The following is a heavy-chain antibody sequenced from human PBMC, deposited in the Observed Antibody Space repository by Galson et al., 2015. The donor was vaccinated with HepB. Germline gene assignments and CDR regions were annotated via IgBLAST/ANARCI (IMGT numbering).Heavy chain of an antibody. J-gene: IGHJ4*02. CDR1: GFGIYYNA. CDR2: IGGSSTRT. D-gene: IGHD2-8*02. Sequence: CAASGFGIYYNAMAWVRQAPGKGLEWVAAIGGSSTRTDYAASVQGRFTISRDTSRNILYLHLNFLRAEDTAVYYCAKDILHWSFDHWGQGTLVTVSS. V-gene: IGHV3-23*01. CDR3: AKDILHWSFDH.